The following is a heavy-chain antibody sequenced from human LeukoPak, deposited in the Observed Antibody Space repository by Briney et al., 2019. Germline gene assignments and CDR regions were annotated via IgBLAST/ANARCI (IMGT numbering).Heavy chain of an antibody. CDR3: ARDRYSSSWYGYDY. CDR2: ISSSGSTI. CDR1: GFTFSDYY. V-gene: IGHV3-11*04. D-gene: IGHD6-13*01. Sequence: GGSLRLSCAASGFTFSDYYMSWIRQAPGKGLEWVSYISSSGSTIYYADSVKGRFTVSRDNSKNTLYLQMNSLRAEDTAVYYCARDRYSSSWYGYDYWGQGTLVTVSS. J-gene: IGHJ4*02.